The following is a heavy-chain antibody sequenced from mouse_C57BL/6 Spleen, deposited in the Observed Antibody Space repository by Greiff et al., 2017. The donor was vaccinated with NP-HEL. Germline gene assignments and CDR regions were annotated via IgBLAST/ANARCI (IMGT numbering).Heavy chain of an antibody. V-gene: IGHV1-69*01. CDR1: GYTFTSYW. J-gene: IGHJ3*01. CDR2: IDPSDSYT. Sequence: VQLQQSGAELVMPGASVKLSCKASGYTFTSYWMHWVKQRPGQGLEWIGEIDPSDSYTNYNQKFKGKSTLTVDESSSTAYMQLSSLTSEDSAVYYCARRDYYGSSYRAYWGQGTLVTVSA. CDR3: ARRDYYGSSYRAY. D-gene: IGHD1-1*01.